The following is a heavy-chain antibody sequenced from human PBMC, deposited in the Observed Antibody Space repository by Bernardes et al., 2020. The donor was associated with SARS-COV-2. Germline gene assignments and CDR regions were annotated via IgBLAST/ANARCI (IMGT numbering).Heavy chain of an antibody. Sequence: SETLSLTCTVSGDSISSYHWTWIRQPAGKGLEWIGRINANGHTFYNPSLKSRLTMSVDASKNQFSLKLSSVTAADTAVYYCARAASGYQLGGGHYYFYYMDIWGEGTTVNVSS. CDR2: INANGHT. J-gene: IGHJ6*03. CDR1: GDSISSYH. D-gene: IGHD2-2*01. CDR3: ARAASGYQLGGGHYYFYYMDI. V-gene: IGHV4-4*07.